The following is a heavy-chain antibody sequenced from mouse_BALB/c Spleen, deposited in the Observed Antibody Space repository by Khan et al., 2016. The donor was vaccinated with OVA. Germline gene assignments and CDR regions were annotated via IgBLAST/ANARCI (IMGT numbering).Heavy chain of an antibody. V-gene: IGHV3-6*02. D-gene: IGHD3-3*01. Sequence: EVQFQESGPGLVKPSQSLSLTCSVTGYSITSGYYWNWIRQFPGNKLEWMGYITSGGSFNYNPSLKNRISITRDTSNNQFFLKLNSVTPEDTATYYCARAGRWFDYWGQGTLVTVSA. CDR2: ITSGGSF. CDR1: GYSITSGYY. CDR3: ARAGRWFDY. J-gene: IGHJ3*01.